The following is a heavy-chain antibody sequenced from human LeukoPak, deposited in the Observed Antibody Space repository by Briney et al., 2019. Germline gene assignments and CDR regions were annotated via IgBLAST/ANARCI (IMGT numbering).Heavy chain of an antibody. CDR2: IYYSGST. CDR1: GVSISSYY. Sequence: PSETLSLTCTVSGVSISSYYWSWIRQSPGKGLEWIGNIYYSGSTNYNPSLKSRVTISVDTSKNQFSLKLSSVTAADTAVYYCARHHAAAGTNFDYWGQGTLVTVSS. J-gene: IGHJ4*02. V-gene: IGHV4-59*08. CDR3: ARHHAAAGTNFDY. D-gene: IGHD6-13*01.